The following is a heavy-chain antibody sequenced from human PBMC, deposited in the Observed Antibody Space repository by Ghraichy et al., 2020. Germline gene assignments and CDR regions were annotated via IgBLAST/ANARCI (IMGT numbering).Heavy chain of an antibody. CDR1: GGSFSGYY. J-gene: IGHJ4*02. D-gene: IGHD4-17*01. CDR3: ARSDYGDPNVPYY. V-gene: IGHV4-34*01. Sequence: SETLSLTCAVYGGSFSGYYWSWIRQPPGKGLEWIGEINHSGSTNYNPSLKSRVTISVDTSKNQFSLKLSSVTAADTAVYYCARSDYGDPNVPYYWGQGTLVTVSS. CDR2: INHSGST.